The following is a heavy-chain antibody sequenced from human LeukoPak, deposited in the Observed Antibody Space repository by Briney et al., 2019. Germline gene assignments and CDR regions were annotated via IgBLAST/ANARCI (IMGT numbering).Heavy chain of an antibody. D-gene: IGHD3-3*01. CDR2: IYYSGCT. Sequence: SETLSLTCTVSGGSISSYYWSWIRQPPGKGLEWIGYIYYSGCTNYNPSLKSRVTISVDTSKNQFSLKLSSVTAADTAVYHCARHRGEWLSLDFDYWGQGTLVTVSS. V-gene: IGHV4-59*08. CDR3: ARHRGEWLSLDFDY. CDR1: GGSISSYY. J-gene: IGHJ4*02.